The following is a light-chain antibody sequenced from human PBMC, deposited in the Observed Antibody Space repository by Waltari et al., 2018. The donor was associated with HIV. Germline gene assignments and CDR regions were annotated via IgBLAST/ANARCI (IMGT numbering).Light chain of an antibody. V-gene: IGLV1-40*01. J-gene: IGLJ3*02. CDR3: HSHAGNLGV. CDR2: DNI. Sequence: QSVLTQPPSVSGAPGQRVTIFCTGSSSNIGAGHAVHWYQLLPGTAPKVVIVDNIDRPAGGPARFSGSRSGTSASRAINELRAEDEADYYCHSHAGNLGVFGGGTKVTVL. CDR1: SSNIGAGHA.